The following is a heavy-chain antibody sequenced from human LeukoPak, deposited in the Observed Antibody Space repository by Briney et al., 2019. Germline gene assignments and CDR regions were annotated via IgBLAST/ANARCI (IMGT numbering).Heavy chain of an antibody. CDR2: IHYDGSEK. J-gene: IGHJ3*02. D-gene: IGHD5-24*01. Sequence: GGSLRLSCAASGFSLINSDMHWVRQAPGKGREWVAFIHYDGSEKRYADSLKGRFTISRDNSKNTLYLQMHSLRGEDAAVYYCARNRVGFHYADAFDMWGQGTMVTVSS. V-gene: IGHV3-30*02. CDR1: GFSLINSD. CDR3: ARNRVGFHYADAFDM.